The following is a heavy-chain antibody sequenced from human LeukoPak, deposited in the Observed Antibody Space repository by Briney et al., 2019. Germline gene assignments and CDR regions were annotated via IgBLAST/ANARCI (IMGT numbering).Heavy chain of an antibody. CDR2: SSRSGNTI. V-gene: IGHV3-48*03. D-gene: IGHD3-10*01. J-gene: IGHJ3*02. CDR1: RFTFSGCE. CDR3: ARVATMVRVPLDALDI. Sequence: GGSVTLSCAISRFTFSGCELMWVRQAPGRGGEWISYSSRSGNTIYYADSVKGRFTTSRDNAKNSLYLQMNSLRVEDTAVYYCARVATMVRVPLDALDIWGQGTMVSVSS.